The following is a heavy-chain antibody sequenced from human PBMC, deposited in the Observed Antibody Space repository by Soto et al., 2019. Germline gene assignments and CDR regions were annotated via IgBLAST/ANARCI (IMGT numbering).Heavy chain of an antibody. CDR1: GGSISSGGYY. V-gene: IGHV4-31*03. CDR3: ARGDRSGGSSVFDY. CDR2: IYYSGST. J-gene: IGHJ4*02. D-gene: IGHD2-15*01. Sequence: SETLSLTCTVSGGSISSGGYYWSWIRQHPGKGLEWIGYIYYSGSTYYNPSLKSRVTISVDTSKNQFSLKLSSVTAADTAVYYCARGDRSGGSSVFDYWGQGTLVTVSS.